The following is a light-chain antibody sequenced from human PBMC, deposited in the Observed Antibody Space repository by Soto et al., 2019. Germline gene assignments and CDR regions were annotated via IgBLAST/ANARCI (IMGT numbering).Light chain of an antibody. J-gene: IGLJ1*01. CDR2: EVS. CDR3: ISFSSSSTLGV. Sequence: QSVLTQPASVSGSPGQSVTISCTGTSSDIGGYNYVSWYQQHPGNAPKLMIYEVSYRPSGVSNRFSGSKSGNTASLTISGLQTDDEADYYCISFSSSSTLGVFGTGTKLTVL. CDR1: SSDIGGYNY. V-gene: IGLV2-14*01.